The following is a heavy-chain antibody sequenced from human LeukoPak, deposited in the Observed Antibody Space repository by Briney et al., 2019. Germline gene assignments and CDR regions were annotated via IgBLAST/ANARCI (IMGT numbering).Heavy chain of an antibody. CDR3: ARRGEAMDPFDY. D-gene: IGHD5-18*01. V-gene: IGHV5-51*01. J-gene: IGHJ4*02. CDR1: GYSFTSYW. CDR2: IYPGDSDT. Sequence: GESLKISCKDSGYSFTSYWIGWVRQMPGKGLEWMGIIYPGDSDTRYSPSFQGQVTISADKSINTAYLQWSSLRASDTAIYYCARRGEAMDPFDYWGQGTLVTVSS.